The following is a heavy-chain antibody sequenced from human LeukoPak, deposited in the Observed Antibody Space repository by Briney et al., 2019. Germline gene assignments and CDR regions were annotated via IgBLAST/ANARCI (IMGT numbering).Heavy chain of an antibody. CDR3: ARKWSSSWSSFDY. CDR2: ISSRSSSI. D-gene: IGHD6-13*01. V-gene: IGHV3-48*02. Sequence: GGSLRLSCVVSGFTFSNYSMNWVRQAPGKGLEWVSYISSRSSSIYYLDSVKGRFTISRDNAKNSLYLQMNSLRDEGTAIYYCARKWSSSWSSFDYWGQGTLVTVSS. CDR1: GFTFSNYS. J-gene: IGHJ4*02.